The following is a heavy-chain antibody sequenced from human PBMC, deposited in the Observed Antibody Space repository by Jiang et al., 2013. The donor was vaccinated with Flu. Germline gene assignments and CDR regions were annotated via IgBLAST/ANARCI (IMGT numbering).Heavy chain of an antibody. Sequence: GSGLVKPSETLSLTCTVSGGSISSSSYYWGWIRQPPGKGLEWIGSIYYSGSTYYNPSLKSRVTISVDTSKNQFSLKLSSVTAADTAVYYCARHMTTSSGLTRDYWGQGTLVTVSS. CDR1: GGSISSSSYY. CDR3: ARHMTTSSGLTRDY. J-gene: IGHJ4*02. D-gene: IGHD6-19*01. CDR2: IYYSGST. V-gene: IGHV4-39*01.